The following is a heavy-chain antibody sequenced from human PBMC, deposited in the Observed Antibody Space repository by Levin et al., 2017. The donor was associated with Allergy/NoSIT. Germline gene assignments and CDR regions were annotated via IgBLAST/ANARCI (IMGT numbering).Heavy chain of an antibody. CDR3: AKDLTYYGSGSGYFDR. Sequence: PGGSLRLSCAASGFTFSSFAMSWVRQAPGKGLEWVSAIGGGGSTYYADSLRGRFTISRDNSKNTLYLQMSSLRAEDTAIYYCAKDLTYYGSGSGYFDRWGRGTLVTVSS. V-gene: IGHV3-23*01. J-gene: IGHJ2*01. CDR1: GFTFSSFA. D-gene: IGHD3-10*01. CDR2: IGGGGST.